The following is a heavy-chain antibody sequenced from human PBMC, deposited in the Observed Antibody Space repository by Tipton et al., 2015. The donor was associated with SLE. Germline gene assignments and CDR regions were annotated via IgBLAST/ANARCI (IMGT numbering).Heavy chain of an antibody. CDR1: GDSISSGSYY. J-gene: IGHJ4*02. CDR3: ARGGGSYYDY. Sequence: TLSLTCTVSGDSISSGSYYWSWIRQPAGKGLEWIGRIYTSGTTNYSPSLTSRVTISVDTSRNQFSLRVKSVTAADTAVYYCARGGGSYYDYWGQGTLVTVSS. CDR2: IYTSGTT. V-gene: IGHV4-61*02. D-gene: IGHD1-26*01.